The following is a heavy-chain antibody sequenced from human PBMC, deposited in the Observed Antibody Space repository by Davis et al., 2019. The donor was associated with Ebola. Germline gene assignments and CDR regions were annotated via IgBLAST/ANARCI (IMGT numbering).Heavy chain of an antibody. Sequence: AASVKVSCKSSGGSFNSYAISWVRQAPGQGLEWMGGIIPMFATASYAQKFQGRVTITADKSTSTAYMEVSSLRSEDTAVYYCARGADDFWSGGTYRYYDLDVWGLGTMVTVSS. D-gene: IGHD3-3*01. CDR2: IIPMFATA. CDR1: GGSFNSYA. V-gene: IGHV1-69*06. J-gene: IGHJ6*02. CDR3: ARGADDFWSGGTYRYYDLDV.